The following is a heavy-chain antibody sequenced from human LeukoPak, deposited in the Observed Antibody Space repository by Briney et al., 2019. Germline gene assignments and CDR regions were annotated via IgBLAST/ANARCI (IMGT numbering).Heavy chain of an antibody. CDR2: INPNSGGT. D-gene: IGHD1-14*01. V-gene: IGHV1-2*04. CDR3: ATGGSIGRTPFDY. CDR1: GYTFTGYY. J-gene: IGHJ4*02. Sequence: ASVKVSCKASGYTFTGYYMHWVRQAPGQGLERMGWINPNSGGTNYAQKFQGWVTMTRDTSASTAYMELSSLRSEDTAVYYCATGGSIGRTPFDYWGQGTLVTVSS.